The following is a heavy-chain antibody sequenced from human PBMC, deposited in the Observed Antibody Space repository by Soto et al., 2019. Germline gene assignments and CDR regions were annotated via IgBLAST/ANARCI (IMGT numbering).Heavy chain of an antibody. J-gene: IGHJ4*02. V-gene: IGHV1-46*01. Sequence: QVQVVQSGAEVKKPGASVKISCKASGYTFTRFYMHWVRQAPGQGLEWMGMINPNGGSTIYAQKFQGRVTMTTDTSTNTVYMELSSLTSEDTAVYYCARALSGSDSHFDFWGQGTLVTVSA. D-gene: IGHD1-26*01. CDR3: ARALSGSDSHFDF. CDR2: INPNGGST. CDR1: GYTFTRFY.